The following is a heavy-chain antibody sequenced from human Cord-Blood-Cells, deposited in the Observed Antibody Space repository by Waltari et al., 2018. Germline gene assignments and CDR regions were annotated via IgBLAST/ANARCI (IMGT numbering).Heavy chain of an antibody. J-gene: IGHJ2*01. CDR2: IYPGDSDT. Sequence: EVQLLPSGAEVKKPGESLKISCKGSVYRFTSYWIGWGRQMPGKGLEWMGIIYPGDSDTRYSPSFQGQVTISADKSISTAYLQWSSLKASDTAMYYCARHGLGVYWYFDLWGRGTLVTVSS. D-gene: IGHD3-16*01. CDR3: ARHGLGVYWYFDL. V-gene: IGHV5-51*01. CDR1: VYRFTSYW.